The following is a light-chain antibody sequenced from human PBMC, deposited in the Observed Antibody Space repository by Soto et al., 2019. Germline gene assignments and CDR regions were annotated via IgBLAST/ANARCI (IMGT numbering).Light chain of an antibody. V-gene: IGLV2-14*03. CDR2: DVT. CDR1: SSDVGGFNY. Sequence: QSVLTQPASESRSPGQSITISCTGTSSDVGGFNYVSWYQQHPGKAPKLMIYDVTNRPSGVSYRFSGSKSGNTASLTISGLQAEDEADYYCNSYTSSSTYVFGTGTKVTVL. J-gene: IGLJ1*01. CDR3: NSYTSSSTYV.